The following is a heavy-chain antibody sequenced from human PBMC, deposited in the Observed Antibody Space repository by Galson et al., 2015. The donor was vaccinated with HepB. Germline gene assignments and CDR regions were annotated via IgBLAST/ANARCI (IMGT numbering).Heavy chain of an antibody. Sequence: SLRLSCAASGFTFSNARMNWVRQAPGKGLEWVGRIKSKTDGGTTDYAAPVKGRFTISRDDSKNTLYLQMNSLKTEDTAVYYCTTVRGSPAPRSWWFDPWGQGTLVTVSS. V-gene: IGHV3-15*07. CDR1: GFTFSNAR. J-gene: IGHJ5*02. D-gene: IGHD2-2*01. CDR2: IKSKTDGGTT. CDR3: TTVRGSPAPRSWWFDP.